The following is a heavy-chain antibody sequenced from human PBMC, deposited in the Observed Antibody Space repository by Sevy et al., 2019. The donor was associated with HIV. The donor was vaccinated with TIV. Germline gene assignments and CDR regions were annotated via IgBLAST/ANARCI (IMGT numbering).Heavy chain of an antibody. V-gene: IGHV3-30-3*01. CDR2: ISYDGSNK. Sequence: GGSLRLSCAASGFTFSSYAMHWVRQAPGKGLEWVAVISYDGSNKYYADSVKGRFTISRDNSKNTLYLQMNSLRAEDTAVYYCARDVGYGDYALDYWGQGTLVTVSS. J-gene: IGHJ4*02. D-gene: IGHD4-17*01. CDR1: GFTFSSYA. CDR3: ARDVGYGDYALDY.